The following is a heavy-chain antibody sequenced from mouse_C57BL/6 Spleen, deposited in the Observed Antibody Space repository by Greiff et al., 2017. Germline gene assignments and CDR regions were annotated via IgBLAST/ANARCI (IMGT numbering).Heavy chain of an antibody. Sequence: VQLKESGGGLVKPGGSLKLSCAASGFTFSSYAMSWVRQTPEKRLEWVATISDGGSYTYYPDNVKGRFTISRDNAKNNLYLQMSHLKSEDTAMYYCARDEHRAMDYWGQGTSVTVSS. D-gene: IGHD2-14*01. CDR2: ISDGGSYT. J-gene: IGHJ4*01. CDR1: GFTFSSYA. CDR3: ARDEHRAMDY. V-gene: IGHV5-4*01.